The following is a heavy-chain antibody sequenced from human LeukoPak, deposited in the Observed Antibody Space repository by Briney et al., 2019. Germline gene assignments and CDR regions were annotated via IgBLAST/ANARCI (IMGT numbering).Heavy chain of an antibody. CDR3: ARVLPCSSTSCPFQH. CDR1: GGSLSCFH. Sequence: KPSETLSLNSAVYGGSLSCFHWGRIPQPPGQGLGWIGIINHSGSTNYNPSLKRRVTISVDTSKNQFSLKLSSVAAADTAVYYCARVLPCSSTSCPFQHWGQGTLVTVSS. CDR2: INHSGST. V-gene: IGHV4-34*01. D-gene: IGHD2-2*01. J-gene: IGHJ1*01.